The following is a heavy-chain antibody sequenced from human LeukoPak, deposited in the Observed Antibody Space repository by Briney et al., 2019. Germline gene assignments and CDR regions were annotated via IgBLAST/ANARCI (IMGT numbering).Heavy chain of an antibody. D-gene: IGHD6-6*01. CDR2: ISGSGGST. J-gene: IGHJ4*02. Sequence: GGSLRLSCAASGFTFSSYAMSWVRQAPGKGLEWVSAISGSGGSTYYAASVKGRFTISRDNSKNTLYLQMNSLRAEDTAVYSCALTATGQQLVPVDYWGQGTLVTVSS. V-gene: IGHV3-23*01. CDR3: ALTATGQQLVPVDY. CDR1: GFTFSSYA.